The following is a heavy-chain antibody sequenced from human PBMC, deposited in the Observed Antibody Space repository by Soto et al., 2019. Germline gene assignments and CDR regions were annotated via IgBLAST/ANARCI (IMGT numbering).Heavy chain of an antibody. CDR1: GFTFSSSA. D-gene: IGHD3-22*01. CDR2: IDVGSANT. J-gene: IGHJ4*02. CDR3: ARSNYYDSSGPTGY. Sequence: SVKVSCKTSGFTFSSSAVHWVRQARGHRLQWIGWIDVGSANTNYAQKLQGRVTMTTDTSTSTAYMELRSLRSDDTAVYYCARSNYYDSSGPTGYWGQGTLVTVSS. V-gene: IGHV1-58*01.